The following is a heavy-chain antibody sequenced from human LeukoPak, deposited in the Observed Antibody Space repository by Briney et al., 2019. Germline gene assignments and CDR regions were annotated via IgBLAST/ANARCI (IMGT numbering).Heavy chain of an antibody. D-gene: IGHD2-2*01. V-gene: IGHV3-48*01. CDR1: GFTFDDYA. CDR3: ARRGPAALFDY. Sequence: GRSLRLSCAASGFTFDDYAMHWVRQAPGKGLEWVSYISSSSSTIYYADSVKGRFTISRDNAKNSLYLQMNSLRAEDTAVYYCARRGPAALFDYWGQGTLVTVSS. J-gene: IGHJ4*02. CDR2: ISSSSSTI.